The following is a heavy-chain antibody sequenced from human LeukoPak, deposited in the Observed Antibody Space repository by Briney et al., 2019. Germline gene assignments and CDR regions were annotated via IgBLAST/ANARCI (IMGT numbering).Heavy chain of an antibody. J-gene: IGHJ4*02. CDR3: ARGAGVGATLDY. CDR2: MNPNSGNT. V-gene: IGHV1-8*01. D-gene: IGHD1-26*01. Sequence: ASLKVSCTASGYTFTSYDINWVRQATGQGLEWMGWMNPNSGNTGYAQKFQGRVTMTRNTSISTAYMELSRLRSEDTAVYYCARGAGVGATLDYWGQGTLVTVSS. CDR1: GYTFTSYD.